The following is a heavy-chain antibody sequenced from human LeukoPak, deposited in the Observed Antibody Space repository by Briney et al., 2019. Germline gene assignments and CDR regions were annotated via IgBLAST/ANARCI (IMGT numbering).Heavy chain of an antibody. CDR3: ARDWYCSGGSCYSLIYNYYYGMDV. D-gene: IGHD2-15*01. J-gene: IGHJ6*02. CDR1: GYTFTSYG. CDR2: FTAYNGNK. Sequence: ASVKVSCKASGYTFTSYGISWVRQAPGQGLEWRGWFTAYNGNKNYAQKLQGRVTMTTDTSTSTAYMELRSLRSDDTAVYYCARDWYCSGGSCYSLIYNYYYGMDVWGQGTTVTVSS. V-gene: IGHV1-18*01.